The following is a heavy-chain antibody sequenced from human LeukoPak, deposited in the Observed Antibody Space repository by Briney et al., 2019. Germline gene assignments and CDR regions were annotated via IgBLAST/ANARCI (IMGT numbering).Heavy chain of an antibody. CDR3: ARNHGSGRGEWFDP. Sequence: SSETLSPTCTVSGGSISNYWSWIRQPPGKGLEWIGYIYYSGSTKYNPSLKSRVTISVDTSKNQFSLKMSSVTAADTAVYYCARNHGSGRGEWFDPWGQGTLVTVSS. J-gene: IGHJ5*02. CDR2: IYYSGST. V-gene: IGHV4-59*01. CDR1: GGSISNY. D-gene: IGHD3-10*01.